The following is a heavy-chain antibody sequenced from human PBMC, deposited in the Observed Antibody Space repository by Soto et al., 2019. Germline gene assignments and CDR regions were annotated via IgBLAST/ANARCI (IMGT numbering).Heavy chain of an antibody. V-gene: IGHV1-69*01. CDR3: STTDYYDRSCYYQGGVFDY. CDR1: GGTFSSYA. D-gene: IGHD3-22*01. J-gene: IGHJ4*02. CDR2: IIPIFGTA. Sequence: QVQLVQSGAEVKKPGSSVKVSCKASGGTFSSYAISWVRQAPGQGLEWMGGIIPIFGTANYAQKFQGRVTITADESKSTAYIEVSSLRSEDTGVYFCSTTDYYDRSCYYQGGVFDYWGQGTLVTVSS.